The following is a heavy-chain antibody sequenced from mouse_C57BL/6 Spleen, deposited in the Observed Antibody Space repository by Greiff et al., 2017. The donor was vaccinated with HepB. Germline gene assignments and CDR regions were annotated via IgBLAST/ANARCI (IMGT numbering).Heavy chain of an antibody. CDR3: ARRGWENYFDY. CDR1: GYAFTNYL. CDR2: INPGSGGT. J-gene: IGHJ2*01. D-gene: IGHD1-1*02. V-gene: IGHV1-54*01. Sequence: VQLQQSGAELVRPGTSVKVSCKASGYAFTNYLIEWVKQRPGQGLEWTGVINPGSGGTNYNEKFKGKATLNADKSSSTDYMQLSSLTSEDSAVYFCARRGWENYFDYWGQGTTLTVSS.